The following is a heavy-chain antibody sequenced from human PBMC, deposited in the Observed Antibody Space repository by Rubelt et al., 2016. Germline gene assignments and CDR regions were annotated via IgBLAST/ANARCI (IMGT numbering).Heavy chain of an antibody. CDR2: IYSGGST. CDR3: ARGSRAQYYFDY. Sequence: EVQLVESGGGLVQPGGSLRLSCAASGFTVSSNYMSWVRQAPGKGLEWVSGIYSGGSTYYADSVKGRFTISRDNSKNTLYLQMNSLRAEDTAVYYCARGSRAQYYFDYWGQGTLVTVSS. J-gene: IGHJ4*02. CDR1: GFTVSSNY. V-gene: IGHV3-66*01.